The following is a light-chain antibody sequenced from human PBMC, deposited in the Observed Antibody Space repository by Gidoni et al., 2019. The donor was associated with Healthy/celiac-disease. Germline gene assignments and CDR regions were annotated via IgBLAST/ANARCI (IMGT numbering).Light chain of an antibody. Sequence: QSVLTHPPSVSGPPGHRVTISCTGSRSNIGAGYGVHWYQQVPGIAPKLLIYVNINRPSGVPDRFSGSKSGTSASLAITGLQAEDEADYFCQAYDSSLSGPVFGGGTKLTVL. CDR1: RSNIGAGYG. V-gene: IGLV1-40*01. CDR2: VNI. CDR3: QAYDSSLSGPV. J-gene: IGLJ3*02.